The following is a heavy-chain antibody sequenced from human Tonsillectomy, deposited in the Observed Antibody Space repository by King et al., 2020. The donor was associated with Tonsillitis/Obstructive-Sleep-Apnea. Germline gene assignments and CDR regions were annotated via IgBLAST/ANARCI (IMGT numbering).Heavy chain of an antibody. Sequence: VQLQQRGAGLLKPSETLSLTCAVYGESFSAYYWSWIRQPPGKGLEWIGEINHGGSTNYDPSLKRRVTISVDTSKNQFSLKLSSVTAADTAVYYCARAGYCGTSSCGNFDYWGQGTLVTVSS. CDR3: ARAGYCGTSSCGNFDY. J-gene: IGHJ4*02. CDR1: GESFSAYY. D-gene: IGHD2-2*01. V-gene: IGHV4-34*01. CDR2: INHGGST.